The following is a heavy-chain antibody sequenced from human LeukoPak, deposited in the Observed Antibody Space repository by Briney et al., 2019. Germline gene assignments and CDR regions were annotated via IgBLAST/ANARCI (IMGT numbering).Heavy chain of an antibody. D-gene: IGHD4-17*01. Sequence: GGSLRLSCAASGFAFSRCSMNWVRQAPGKGLEWVSSISYSGPHMFYADSVRGRFTISRDNAENSLFLQMNSLRAEDTAVYFCASNDYRDEGIDSWGQGTLVTVSS. CDR3: ASNDYRDEGIDS. CDR2: ISYSGPHM. J-gene: IGHJ4*02. CDR1: GFAFSRCS. V-gene: IGHV3-21*01.